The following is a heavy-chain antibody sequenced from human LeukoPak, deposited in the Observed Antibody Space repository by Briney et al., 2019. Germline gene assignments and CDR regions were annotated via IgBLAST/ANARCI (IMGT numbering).Heavy chain of an antibody. V-gene: IGHV3-66*01. CDR1: GLSVSSTY. CDR2: IYSGSST. D-gene: IGHD3/OR15-3a*01. J-gene: IGHJ5*02. CDR3: ARDRTGGWFDP. Sequence: PGGSLRLSCAASGLSVSSTYMSWVRQAPGKGLEWVSIIYSGSSTYYAESVKGRFTISRDNSKDTLYLQMNSLRAEDTAVYYCARDRTGGWFDPWGQGTLVTVSS.